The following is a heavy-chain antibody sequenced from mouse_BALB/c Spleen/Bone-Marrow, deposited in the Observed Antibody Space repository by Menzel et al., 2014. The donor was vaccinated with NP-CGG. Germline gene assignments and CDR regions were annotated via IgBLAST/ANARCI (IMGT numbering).Heavy chain of an antibody. CDR3: VRGGYYVPSYFDS. J-gene: IGHJ2*01. D-gene: IGHD2-3*01. Sequence: EVQRVESGGGLVQPGGSRKLSCAASGFTFRSFGMHWARQAPEKGLEWVAYISGGTSTIYYADTVKGRFTISRDNPNNTLFLQMTSLRSEDTAMYHCVRGGYYVPSYFDSWGQGTTLTVSS. V-gene: IGHV5-17*02. CDR1: GFTFRSFG. CDR2: ISGGTSTI.